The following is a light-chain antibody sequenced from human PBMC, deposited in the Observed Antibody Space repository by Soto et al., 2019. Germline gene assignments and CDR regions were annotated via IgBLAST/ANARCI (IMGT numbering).Light chain of an antibody. CDR3: QQSYRTPT. CDR1: QSISSY. CDR2: AAS. V-gene: IGKV1-39*01. J-gene: IGKJ5*01. Sequence: DIQITQSPSSLSASVRDRVTITCRASQSISSYLNWYQQKPGKAPKLLIYAASSLQSGVPFRFSGGGSGTDYTLTIGSLQPEDFATYYCQQSYRTPTFGQGTRLAT.